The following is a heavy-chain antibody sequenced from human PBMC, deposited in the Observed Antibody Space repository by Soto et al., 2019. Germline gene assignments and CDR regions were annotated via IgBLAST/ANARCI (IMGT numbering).Heavy chain of an antibody. D-gene: IGHD6-19*01. CDR3: ARGGSSGCFDY. CDR1: GLTFSSFW. J-gene: IGHJ4*02. Sequence: EVQLVESGGGLVQPGGSLRLSCAASGLTFSSFWMHWVRQAPGKGLVWVSRINSDGSSTTYADSVKGRFSISRDNAKNTLYLHMNSRRAEDTAVYYCARGGSSGCFDYWGQGTLVTVSS. CDR2: INSDGSST. V-gene: IGHV3-74*01.